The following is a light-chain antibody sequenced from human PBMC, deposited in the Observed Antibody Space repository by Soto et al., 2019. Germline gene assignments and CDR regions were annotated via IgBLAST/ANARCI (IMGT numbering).Light chain of an antibody. J-gene: IGLJ2*01. CDR2: KDS. CDR1: VLAKKY. V-gene: IGLV3-27*01. Sequence: SYELTQPSSVSVSPGQTARITCSGDVLAKKYARWFQQKPGQAPVLVIYKDSERPSGIPERFSGSSSGTTVTVTISGAQVEDEADYYCYSAADNNRGVFGGGTTLTVL. CDR3: YSAADNNRGV.